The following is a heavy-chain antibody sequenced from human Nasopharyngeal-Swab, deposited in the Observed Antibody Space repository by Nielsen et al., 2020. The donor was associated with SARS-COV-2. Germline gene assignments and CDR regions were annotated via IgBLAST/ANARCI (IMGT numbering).Heavy chain of an antibody. CDR2: IYFDGSQK. D-gene: IGHD3-10*01. CDR3: AKIRQPILLWFGEVFDY. CDR1: GFIFSSYG. Sequence: LSLTCAASGFIFSSYGMHWVRQAPGKGLEWVAVIYFDGSQKYYAESVRGRFTISRDNAKNSLYLQMNSLRAEDTALYYCAKIRQPILLWFGEVFDYWGQGTLVTVSS. V-gene: IGHV3-33*03. J-gene: IGHJ4*02.